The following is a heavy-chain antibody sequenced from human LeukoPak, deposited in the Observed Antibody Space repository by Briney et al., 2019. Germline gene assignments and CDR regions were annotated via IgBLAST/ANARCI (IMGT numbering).Heavy chain of an antibody. J-gene: IGHJ6*02. V-gene: IGHV3-23*01. D-gene: IGHD1-26*01. CDR3: AKDRGSSGPYYGMDV. CDR1: EFDFSSYA. Sequence: GGSLRLSCAASEFDFSSYAMNWVRQAPGKGLEWVSAISDISGSTYYAASVKGRFTISRDNSKSTLYLQMNSLRAEDTAVYYCAKDRGSSGPYYGMDVWGQGTTVTVSS. CDR2: ISDISGST.